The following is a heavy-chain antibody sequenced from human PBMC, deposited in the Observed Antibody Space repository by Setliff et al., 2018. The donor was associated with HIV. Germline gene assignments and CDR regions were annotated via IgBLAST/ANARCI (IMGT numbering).Heavy chain of an antibody. D-gene: IGHD3-16*02. Sequence: GGSLRLSCAASVFTFNNYGMNWVRQAPGKGLEWVAFIRYDGSQKYYVDSVKGRFTISRDNSKNTLYLQMNSLRVEDTAVYYCARGSDYIWGNYRFPFDYWGQGTLVTVSS. J-gene: IGHJ4*02. CDR3: ARGSDYIWGNYRFPFDY. V-gene: IGHV3-30*02. CDR2: IRYDGSQK. CDR1: VFTFNNYG.